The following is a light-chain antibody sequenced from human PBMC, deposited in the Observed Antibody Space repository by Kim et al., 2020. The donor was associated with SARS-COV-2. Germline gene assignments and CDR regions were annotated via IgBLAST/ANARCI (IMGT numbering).Light chain of an antibody. CDR3: QVRDSSTWV. Sequence: SYELTQPLSVSVALGQTASITCGGNNIGSKNVHRYQPKPGQAPVLLIYRDSNRPSGIPERFSGSNSGNTATLTIRRAQAGVEADYYCQVRDSSTWVFGGGTQRTGL. V-gene: IGLV3-9*01. J-gene: IGLJ3*02. CDR1: NIGSKN. CDR2: RDS.